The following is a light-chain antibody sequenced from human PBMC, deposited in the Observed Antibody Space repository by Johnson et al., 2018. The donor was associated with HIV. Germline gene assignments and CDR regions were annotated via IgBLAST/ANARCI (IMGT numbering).Light chain of an antibody. J-gene: IGLJ1*01. CDR3: GTWNSSLSVLYV. CDR2: ENN. V-gene: IGLV1-51*02. CDR1: RSSTGRNY. Sequence: QSVLTQPPSVSAAPGQKVTIYCSGSRSSTGRNYASWYQQLPGTAPKLLIYENNKRPSGIPDRFSGSKSGTSATLGITGLQTGDEADYYCGTWNSSLSVLYVFGTGTTVTVL.